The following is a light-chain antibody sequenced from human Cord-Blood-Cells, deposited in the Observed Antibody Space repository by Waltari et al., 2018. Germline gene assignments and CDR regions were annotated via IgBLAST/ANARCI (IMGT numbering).Light chain of an antibody. V-gene: IGLV2-14*01. CDR2: EVS. CDR1: GSDVGGVNF. Sequence: QSALTPPASVAVSPGHSITLSCTVPGSDVGGVNFVSWYQQHPGKDPKPLISEVSKRPSGVSKRFPGSKPGHKGFLGLSGLQAEDEADYYSSSYTSSSTYVFGTGTKVTVL. CDR3: SSYTSSSTYV. J-gene: IGLJ1*01.